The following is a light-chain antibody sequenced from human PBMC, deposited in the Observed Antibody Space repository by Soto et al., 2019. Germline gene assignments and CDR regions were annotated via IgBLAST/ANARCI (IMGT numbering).Light chain of an antibody. Sequence: ITQSPSSLSASVGDRVTITCRASQSISSYLNWYLQKPGQPPHLLIYELSNRFSGVPDKSSGSGSGTDFTLKISRVEAEDVGVYYCMQSIQVPITFGQGTRLEIK. CDR3: MQSIQVPIT. J-gene: IGKJ5*01. CDR1: QSISSY. CDR2: ELS. V-gene: IGKV2D-29*01.